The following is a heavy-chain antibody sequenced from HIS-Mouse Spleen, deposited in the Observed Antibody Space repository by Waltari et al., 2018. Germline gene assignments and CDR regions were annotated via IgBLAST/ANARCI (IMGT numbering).Heavy chain of an antibody. D-gene: IGHD6-13*01. J-gene: IGHJ2*01. CDR3: AREIPYSSSWYDWYFDL. CDR1: GGSISSSSYY. V-gene: IGHV4-39*07. Sequence: HLQLQESGPGLVKPSETLSLTCTASGGSISSSSYYCGWIRQPPGKGLEWIGSIYYSGSTYYNPSLKSRVTISVDTSKNQFSLKLSSVTAADTAVYYCAREIPYSSSWYDWYFDLWGRGTLVTVSS. CDR2: IYYSGST.